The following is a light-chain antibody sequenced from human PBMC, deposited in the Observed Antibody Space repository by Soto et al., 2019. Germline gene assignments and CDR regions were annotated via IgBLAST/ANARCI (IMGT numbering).Light chain of an antibody. CDR1: QSLLHSNGYNY. Sequence: DIVMTQSPLSLPVTPGEPASISCRSSQSLLHSNGYNYVDWFLQRPGQSPQVLIYMGSYRASWVPDRFSGSRSGTDFTLEISRVETEDVGIYYCMQALQTPLTFGGGTKVEIK. J-gene: IGKJ4*01. CDR3: MQALQTPLT. CDR2: MGS. V-gene: IGKV2-28*01.